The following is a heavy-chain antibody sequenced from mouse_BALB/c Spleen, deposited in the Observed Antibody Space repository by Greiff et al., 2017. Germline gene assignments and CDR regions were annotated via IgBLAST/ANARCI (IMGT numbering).Heavy chain of an antibody. CDR1: GFNIKDTY. CDR2: IDPANGNT. V-gene: IGHV14-3*02. CDR3: ARHTGEGTWFAY. J-gene: IGHJ3*01. Sequence: EVQLQQSGAELVKPGASVKLSCTASGFNIKDTYMHWVKQRPEQGLEWIGRIDPANGNTKYDPKFQGKATITADTSSNTAYLQLSSLTSEDTAVYYCARHTGEGTWFAYWGQGTLVTVSA. D-gene: IGHD1-1*01.